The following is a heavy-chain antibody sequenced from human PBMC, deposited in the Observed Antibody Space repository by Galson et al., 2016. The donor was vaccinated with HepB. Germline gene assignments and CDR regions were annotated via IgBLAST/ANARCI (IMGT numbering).Heavy chain of an antibody. CDR3: AREVGDIVVVPAT. V-gene: IGHV1-8*01. CDR2: MTPNSGGT. CDR1: GYTFTNYD. J-gene: IGHJ5*02. Sequence: SVTVSCKASGYTFTNYDINWVRQATGQGLEWMGWMTPNSGGTSFAQKFQGRLTMTRDTSINTAYLELSGLTSEDTAVYYCAREVGDIVVVPATWGQGTLVTVSS. D-gene: IGHD2-2*01.